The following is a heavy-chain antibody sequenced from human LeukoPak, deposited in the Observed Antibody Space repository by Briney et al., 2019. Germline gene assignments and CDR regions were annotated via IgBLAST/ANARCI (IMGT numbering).Heavy chain of an antibody. CDR2: ISAYNGNT. D-gene: IGHD3-22*01. V-gene: IGHV1-18*01. CDR1: GYTFTSYG. J-gene: IGHJ3*02. CDR3: ARMAHGYYDSSGYLRGAFDI. Sequence: ASVKVSCEASGYTFTSYGISWVRQAPGQGLEWMGWISAYNGNTNYAQKLQGRVTMTTDTSTSTAYMELRSLRSDDTAVYYCARMAHGYYDSSGYLRGAFDIWGQGTMVTVSS.